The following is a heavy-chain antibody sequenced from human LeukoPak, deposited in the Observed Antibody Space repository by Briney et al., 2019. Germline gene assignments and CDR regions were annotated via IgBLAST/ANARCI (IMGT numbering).Heavy chain of an antibody. CDR2: ISSSSSYI. CDR1: GFTFSSYE. CDR3: AKNSGRTGWFDP. J-gene: IGHJ5*02. Sequence: PGGSLRLSCAASGFTFSSYEMNWVRQAPGKGLEWVSSISSSSSYIYYADSVKGRFTISRDNAKNSLYLQMNSLRAEDTAVYYCAKNSGRTGWFDPWRQGTLVTVSS. V-gene: IGHV3-21*01. D-gene: IGHD4-23*01.